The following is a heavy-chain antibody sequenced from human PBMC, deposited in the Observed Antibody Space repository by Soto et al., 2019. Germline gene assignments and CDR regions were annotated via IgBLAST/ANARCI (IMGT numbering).Heavy chain of an antibody. CDR3: SRPGYSNYDSDY. CDR2: IWFDGSNK. Sequence: GGSLRLSCAASGFTFGTYGMHWVRQAPGKGLEWVSVIWFDGSNKTYADSVKGRFTISRDDSKNTAYLQMNSLKTEDTAVYYCSRPGYSNYDSDYWGQGTLVTVSS. D-gene: IGHD5-12*01. CDR1: GFTFGTYG. J-gene: IGHJ4*02. V-gene: IGHV3-33*01.